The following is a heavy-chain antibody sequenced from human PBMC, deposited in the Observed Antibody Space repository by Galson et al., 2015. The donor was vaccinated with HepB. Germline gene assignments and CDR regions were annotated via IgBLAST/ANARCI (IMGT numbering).Heavy chain of an antibody. V-gene: IGHV3-21*01. Sequence: SLRLSCAASGFTFSSYSMNWVRQAPGKGLEWVSSISSSSSYIYYADSVKGRFTISRDNAKNSLYLQMNSLRAEDTAVYYCASGHSGYYDSSGYYYYWGQGTLVTVSS. J-gene: IGHJ4*02. CDR2: ISSSSSYI. CDR1: GFTFSSYS. D-gene: IGHD3-22*01. CDR3: ASGHSGYYDSSGYYYY.